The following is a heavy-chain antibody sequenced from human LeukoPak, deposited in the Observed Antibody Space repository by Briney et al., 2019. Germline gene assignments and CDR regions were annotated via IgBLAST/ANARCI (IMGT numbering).Heavy chain of an antibody. CDR2: ISPSGDIT. D-gene: IGHD3-10*01. Sequence: GGTLRLSCAASGFTFSNHGMNWVRQAPGKGLEWVSGISPSGDITYYADSVKGRFTISRDNSKNTVYLQVISLTAEDTAVYYCAKDDAWLRFGEWSQGTLVTVSA. V-gene: IGHV3-23*01. CDR1: GFTFSNHG. J-gene: IGHJ4*02. CDR3: AKDDAWLRFGE.